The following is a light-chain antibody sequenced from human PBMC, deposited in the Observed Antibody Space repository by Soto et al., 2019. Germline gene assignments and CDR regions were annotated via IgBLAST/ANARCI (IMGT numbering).Light chain of an antibody. V-gene: IGKV1-5*01. CDR2: DAS. Sequence: DIQMTQSPSTLSASLGDRVTITCRAGQSINNWLAWYQQKPGKAPKLMIYDASSLESGVPSRFSGRGSGTEFTLTISSLQPDDFATYYCQQYNTYWTFGQGTKVDIK. J-gene: IGKJ1*01. CDR1: QSINNW. CDR3: QQYNTYWT.